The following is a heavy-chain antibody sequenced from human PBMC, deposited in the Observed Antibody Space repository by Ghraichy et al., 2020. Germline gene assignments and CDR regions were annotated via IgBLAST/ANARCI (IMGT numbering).Heavy chain of an antibody. CDR3: AKEDSRYAFDI. CDR2: ISWNSGSI. D-gene: IGHD3-22*01. V-gene: IGHV3-9*01. J-gene: IGHJ3*02. CDR1: GFTFDDYA. Sequence: GGSLRLSCAASGFTFDDYAMHWVRQAPGKGLEWVSGISWNSGSIGYADSVKGRFTISRDNAKNSLYLQMNSLRAEDTALYYCAKEDSRYAFDIWGQGTMVTVSS.